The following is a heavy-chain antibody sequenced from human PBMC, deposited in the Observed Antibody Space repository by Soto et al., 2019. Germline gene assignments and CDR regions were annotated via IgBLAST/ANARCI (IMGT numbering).Heavy chain of an antibody. CDR1: GYTFIGYY. CDR3: ARQKDRGIVVAGFDY. D-gene: IGHD6-13*01. CDR2: INPLSGDT. J-gene: IGHJ4*02. Sequence: ASVKVSCKASGYTFIGYYMHWVRQAPGQGLEWMGWINPLSGDTNYAQKVQGSVTMTRDTSISTTYIELSMLSSDDTAVYYCARQKDRGIVVAGFDYWGQGTLVTVSS. V-gene: IGHV1-2*02.